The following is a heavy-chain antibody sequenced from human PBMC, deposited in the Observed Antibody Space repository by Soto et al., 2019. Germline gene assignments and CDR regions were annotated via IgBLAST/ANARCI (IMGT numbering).Heavy chain of an antibody. J-gene: IGHJ4*02. V-gene: IGHV2-5*02. CDR2: IYWDDDK. D-gene: IGHD5-12*01. Sequence: SGPTLVNPTQTLTLTCTFSGFSLSTSGVGVDWIRQPPGKALEWLALIYWDDDKRYSPSLKSRLTITKDTSNNQVVLKMTKMNLVETAKYYCPHAPHHYSGYEIGGDFDYGGQGTLVTVS. CDR1: GFSLSTSGVG. CDR3: PHAPHHYSGYEIGGDFDY.